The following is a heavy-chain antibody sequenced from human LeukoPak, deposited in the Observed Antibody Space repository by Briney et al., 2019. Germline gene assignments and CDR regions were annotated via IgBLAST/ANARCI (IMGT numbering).Heavy chain of an antibody. CDR2: INPDGIK. CDR3: ARKYSGSDH. J-gene: IGHJ4*02. D-gene: IGHD1-26*01. V-gene: IGHV3-7*01. Sequence: GGSLRLSCTASGFSFSEYGLHWVRQAPGKGLEWVANINPDGIKFYVDSVRGRFTISRDNTKNSVYLQMNSLRVEDTGVYYCARKYSGSDHWGQGTLVTVSS. CDR1: GFSFSEYG.